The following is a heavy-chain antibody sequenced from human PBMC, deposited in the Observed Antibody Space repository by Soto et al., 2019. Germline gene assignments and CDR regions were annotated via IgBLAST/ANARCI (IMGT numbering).Heavy chain of an antibody. CDR2: IYHSGTT. J-gene: IGHJ3*02. V-gene: IGHV4-4*02. D-gene: IGHD2-8*01. CDR1: GGSISSGTSW. CDR3: ATDFVSVLSPDTHGDAVDI. Sequence: QVQLQQSGPGLVKPSGTLSLTCVVSGGSISSGTSWWNWVRQSPGKGLEWIGEIYHSGTTNYNPSLKSRLGMSVDKSKNQVSLNLAAVTAADTAVFYCATDFVSVLSPDTHGDAVDIWGPGTSVTVSS.